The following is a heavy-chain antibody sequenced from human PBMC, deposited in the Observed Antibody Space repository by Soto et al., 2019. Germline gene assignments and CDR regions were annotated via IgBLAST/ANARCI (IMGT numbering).Heavy chain of an antibody. CDR2: SRNKANSYTT. Sequence: GGSLRLSCAASGFIFSDHYMDWVRQGPGKGLEWVGRSRNKANSYTTEYAASVRGRFTLSRDDSKNSLYLQMNSLKTEDTAVYYCATGITMIRGVAGWGQGTLVTVSS. CDR1: GFIFSDHY. D-gene: IGHD3-10*01. CDR3: ATGITMIRGVAG. J-gene: IGHJ4*02. V-gene: IGHV3-72*01.